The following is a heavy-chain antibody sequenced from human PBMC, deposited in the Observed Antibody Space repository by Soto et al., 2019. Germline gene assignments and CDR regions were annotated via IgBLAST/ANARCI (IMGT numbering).Heavy chain of an antibody. CDR1: GFTFSGSA. Sequence: EVQLVESGGGLVQPGGSLTLSCAASGFTFSGSAMHWVRQASGKGLEWVGRIRSKANSYATAYAASVKGRFTISRDDSKNTAYLQMNSLKTEDTAVYYCTSPASSLAEYYFDYWGQGTLVTVSS. V-gene: IGHV3-73*02. CDR2: IRSKANSYAT. CDR3: TSPASSLAEYYFDY. J-gene: IGHJ4*02. D-gene: IGHD6-13*01.